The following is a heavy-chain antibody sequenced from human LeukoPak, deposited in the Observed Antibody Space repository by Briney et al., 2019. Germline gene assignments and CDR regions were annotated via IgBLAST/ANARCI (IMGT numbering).Heavy chain of an antibody. Sequence: ASVKVSCKASGYTFTSYAMHWVRQAPGQRLEWMGWINAGNGNTKYSQEFQGRVTITRDTSASTAYTELSSLRSEDMAVYYCARDGSSGWYGFDPWGQGTLVTVSS. D-gene: IGHD6-19*01. V-gene: IGHV1-3*03. J-gene: IGHJ5*02. CDR1: GYTFTSYA. CDR3: ARDGSSGWYGFDP. CDR2: INAGNGNT.